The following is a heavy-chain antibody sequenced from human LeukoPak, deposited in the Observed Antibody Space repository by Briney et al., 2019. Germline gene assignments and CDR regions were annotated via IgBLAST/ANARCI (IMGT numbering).Heavy chain of an antibody. CDR2: IDDNGGNT. V-gene: IGHV3-23*01. CDR3: AKIPVSYSSGWSNFDY. Sequence: GGSLRLSCAASGFTFSSYAMSWVRQTPRTGLEWVSGIDDNGGNTYYADSVKGRFTISRDNSKNTLFLQMNGLRAEDTAVYYCAKIPVSYSSGWSNFDYWGQGTLVTVSS. D-gene: IGHD6-19*01. J-gene: IGHJ4*02. CDR1: GFTFSSYA.